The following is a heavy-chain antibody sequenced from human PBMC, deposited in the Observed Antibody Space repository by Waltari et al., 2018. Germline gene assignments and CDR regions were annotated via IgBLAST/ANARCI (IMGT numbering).Heavy chain of an antibody. CDR1: GGSISSSSYY. CDR3: ARFMYYDPELDAFDI. D-gene: IGHD3-22*01. CDR2: IYYSGSN. Sequence: QLQLQESGPGLVKPSETLSLTCTVSGGSISSSSYYWGWIRQPPGKGLEWIGSIYYSGSNYYNPSLKSRVTISVDTSKNQFSLKLSSVTAADTAVYYCARFMYYDPELDAFDIWGQGTMVTVSS. V-gene: IGHV4-39*07. J-gene: IGHJ3*02.